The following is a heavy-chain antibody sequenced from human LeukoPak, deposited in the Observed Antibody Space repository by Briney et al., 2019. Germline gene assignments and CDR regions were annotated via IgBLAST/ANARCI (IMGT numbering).Heavy chain of an antibody. J-gene: IGHJ4*02. D-gene: IGHD3-22*01. CDR2: INPNSGGT. Sequence: VASVKVSCKASGYTFTGYYMHWVRQAPGQGLEWMGWINPNSGGTNYAQKFQGRVTMTRDTSISTAYMELSRLRSDDTAVYYCARDRRYYDSSGYIRGFDYWGQGTLVTVSS. V-gene: IGHV1-2*02. CDR1: GYTFTGYY. CDR3: ARDRRYYDSSGYIRGFDY.